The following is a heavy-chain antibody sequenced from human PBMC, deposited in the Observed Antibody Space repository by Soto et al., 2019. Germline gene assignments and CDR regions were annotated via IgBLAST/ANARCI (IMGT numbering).Heavy chain of an antibody. Sequence: ASVKVSCKASGYTFNPFYIHWVRQAPGQGLEWMGLIYPKTGGTDYAQRFQGWVTLTSDTSVSTVYMELRSLKSDDTAVYYCVRENWYYDYWGQGTLVTVSS. J-gene: IGHJ4*02. CDR3: VRENWYYDY. CDR1: GYTFNPFY. D-gene: IGHD1-7*01. CDR2: IYPKTGGT. V-gene: IGHV1-2*04.